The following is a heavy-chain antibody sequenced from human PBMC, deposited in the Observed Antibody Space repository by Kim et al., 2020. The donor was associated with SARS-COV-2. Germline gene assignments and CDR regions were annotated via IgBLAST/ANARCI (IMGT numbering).Heavy chain of an antibody. CDR1: GFTFSSYW. J-gene: IGHJ5*02. D-gene: IGHD2-15*01. CDR2: IKQDGSEK. Sequence: LSLTCAASGFTFSSYWMSWVRQAPGKGLEWVANIKQDGSEKYYVDSVKGRFTISRDNAKNSLYLQMNSLRAEDTAVYYCARDLIVVVVAATPGWFDPWGQGTLVTVSS. CDR3: ARDLIVVVVAATPGWFDP. V-gene: IGHV3-7*01.